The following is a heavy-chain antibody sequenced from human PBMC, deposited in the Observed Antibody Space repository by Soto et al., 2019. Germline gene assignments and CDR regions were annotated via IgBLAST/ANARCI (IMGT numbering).Heavy chain of an antibody. J-gene: IGHJ4*02. D-gene: IGHD3-9*01. Sequence: GGSLRLSCAASGFTFSSYAMHWVRQAPGKGLEWVSVISCDGDSKYYADSVRGRFTITRDNSKSSLYLQMDGLSGEDTAIYYCARGSQTEILIGYTYYWGRGTLVTVCS. CDR1: GFTFSSYA. CDR3: ARGSQTEILIGYTYY. CDR2: ISCDGDSK. V-gene: IGHV3-30-3*01.